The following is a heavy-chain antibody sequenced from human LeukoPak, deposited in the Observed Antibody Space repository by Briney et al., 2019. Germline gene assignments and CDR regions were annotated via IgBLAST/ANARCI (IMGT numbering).Heavy chain of an antibody. V-gene: IGHV4-59*11. J-gene: IGHJ4*02. CDR1: GASISSHY. Sequence: SETLSLTCTVSGASISSHYWSWIRQPPGKGLEWIGFIFYTGSTNYSPSLKSRVTISADTSKKQFSLNLSSVTAADTAVYYCARGGASSLPFDYWGQGTLVTVSS. CDR3: ARGGASSLPFDY. CDR2: IFYTGST. D-gene: IGHD1-26*01.